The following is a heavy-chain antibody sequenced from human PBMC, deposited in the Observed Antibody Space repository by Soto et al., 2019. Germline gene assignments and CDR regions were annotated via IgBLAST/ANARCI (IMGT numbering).Heavy chain of an antibody. J-gene: IGHJ5*02. Sequence: SETLSLTCAVYGGSFNGYYWTWIRHPPGEGLEWIGEINHSGSTNYNPSLKSRVTISVDTSKNQFSLKLSSVTAADTAVYYCARRESDFWSGYYNWFDPWGRGTLVTVSS. D-gene: IGHD3-3*01. CDR2: INHSGST. CDR1: GGSFNGYY. CDR3: ARRESDFWSGYYNWFDP. V-gene: IGHV4-34*01.